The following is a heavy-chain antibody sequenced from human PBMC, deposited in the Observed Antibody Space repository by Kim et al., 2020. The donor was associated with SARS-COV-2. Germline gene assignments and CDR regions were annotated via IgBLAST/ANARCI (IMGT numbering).Heavy chain of an antibody. V-gene: IGHV1-2*06. CDR3: GRVLRDYDVLTGYSSPYFDY. D-gene: IGHD3-9*01. CDR2: MNPNTVGT. J-gene: IGHJ4*02. CDR1: GYTFTGYY. Sequence: ASVKVSCKASGYTFTGYYLHWVRQAPGQGLEWMGRMNPNTVGTNYAQKFQGRVTMTRDTSVTTAYMELGSLRSDDTAVYYCGRVLRDYDVLTGYSSPYFDYWGQGALVTVSS.